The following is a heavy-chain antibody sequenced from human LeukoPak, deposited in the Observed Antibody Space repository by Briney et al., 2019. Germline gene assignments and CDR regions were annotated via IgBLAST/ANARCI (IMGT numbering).Heavy chain of an antibody. D-gene: IGHD1-26*01. J-gene: IGHJ5*02. CDR1: GGTFSSYA. V-gene: IGHV1-69*04. CDR3: ARDGASLRMGKVWFDP. Sequence: GASVKVSCKASGGTFSSYAISWVRQAPGQGLEWMGRIIPILGIANYAQKFQGRVTITADKSTSTAYMELSSLRSEDTAVYYCARDGASLRMGKVWFDPWGQGTLVTVSS. CDR2: IIPILGIA.